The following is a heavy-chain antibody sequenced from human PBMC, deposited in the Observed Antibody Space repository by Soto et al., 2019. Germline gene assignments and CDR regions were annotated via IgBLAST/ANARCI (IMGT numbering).Heavy chain of an antibody. V-gene: IGHV1-24*01. D-gene: IGHD3-22*01. Sequence: ASVKVSCKVSGYTLTELSMHWVRQAPGKGLEWMGGFDPEDGETIYAQKFQGRVTMTEDTSTDTAYMELSSLRSEDTAVYYCATARIVVVTAITYYYDSSGYYYFDYWGQGTLVTVSS. CDR1: GYTLTELS. CDR3: ATARIVVVTAITYYYDSSGYYYFDY. J-gene: IGHJ4*02. CDR2: FDPEDGET.